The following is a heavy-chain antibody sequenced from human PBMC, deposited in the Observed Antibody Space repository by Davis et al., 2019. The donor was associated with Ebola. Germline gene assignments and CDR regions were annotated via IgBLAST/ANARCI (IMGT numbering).Heavy chain of an antibody. J-gene: IGHJ4*02. Sequence: GESLKISCAASGFTFSSYWMHWVRQAPGKGLVWVSRINSDGSSTSYADSVKGRFTISRDNAKNTLYLQMNSLRAEDTALYYCARTRGAAAITHWGQGTLVTVSS. V-gene: IGHV3-74*01. D-gene: IGHD6-13*01. CDR3: ARTRGAAAITH. CDR1: GFTFSSYW. CDR2: INSDGSST.